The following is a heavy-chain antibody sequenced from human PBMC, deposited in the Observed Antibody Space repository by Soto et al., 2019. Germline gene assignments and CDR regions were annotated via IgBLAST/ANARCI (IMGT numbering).Heavy chain of an antibody. V-gene: IGHV4-30-4*01. J-gene: IGHJ5*02. D-gene: IGHD3-9*01. Sequence: SETLSLTCTVSGGSISSGDYYWSWIRQPPGKGLEWIGYIYYSGSTYYNPSLKSRVAISVGTSKNQFSLKLSSVTAADTAVYYCASYYDILTGRSWFDPWGQGTLVTVSS. CDR1: GGSISSGDYY. CDR2: IYYSGST. CDR3: ASYYDILTGRSWFDP.